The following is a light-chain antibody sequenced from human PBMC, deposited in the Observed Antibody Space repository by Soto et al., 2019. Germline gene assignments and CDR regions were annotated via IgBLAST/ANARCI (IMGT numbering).Light chain of an antibody. J-gene: IGKJ2*01. V-gene: IGKV3-20*01. Sequence: EIVLTQSPVTLSLSPGERATLSCRASQSVSSGYLAWYQQKPGKAPRLLIHGASRRAPGIPDRFSDSGSGTDFTLTISRLEPEDFGVYYCQQYGTTPRTFGQGTKLEIK. CDR1: QSVSSGY. CDR2: GAS. CDR3: QQYGTTPRT.